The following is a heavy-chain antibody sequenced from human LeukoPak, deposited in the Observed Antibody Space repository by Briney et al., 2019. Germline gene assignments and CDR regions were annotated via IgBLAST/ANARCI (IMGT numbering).Heavy chain of an antibody. Sequence: SVKVSCKASGGTFSSYAISWVRQAPGQGLEWMGGIIPIFGTATYAQKFQGRVTITTDESTSTAYMELSSLRSEDTAVYYCASADSSGLNYFDFWGQGTLVTVSS. CDR1: GGTFSSYA. V-gene: IGHV1-69*05. CDR3: ASADSSGLNYFDF. CDR2: IIPIFGTA. J-gene: IGHJ4*02. D-gene: IGHD3-22*01.